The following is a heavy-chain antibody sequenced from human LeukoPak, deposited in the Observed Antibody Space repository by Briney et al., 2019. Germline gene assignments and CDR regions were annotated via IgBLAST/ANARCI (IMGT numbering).Heavy chain of an antibody. J-gene: IGHJ6*03. CDR2: INWNGGST. CDR1: GFTFDDYG. V-gene: IGHV3-20*04. D-gene: IGHD4-11*01. Sequence: AGGSLRLSCAASGFTFDDYGMSWVRQAPGKGLEWVSGINWNGGSTGYADSVKGRFTISRDNAKNSLYLQMNSLRAEDTAVYYCARAPPLQRRYYYYYYMDVWGKGTTVTVSS. CDR3: ARAPPLQRRYYYYYYMDV.